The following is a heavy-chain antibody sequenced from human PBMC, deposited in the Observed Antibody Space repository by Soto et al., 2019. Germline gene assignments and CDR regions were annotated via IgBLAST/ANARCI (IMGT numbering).Heavy chain of an antibody. CDR3: VRDTMRASAAASLDY. J-gene: IGHJ4*02. D-gene: IGHD2-2*01. Sequence: GGSLRLSCAASGFTFSTYEFNWVRQAPGRGLEWISYISISGNIIKYAESVKGRFTISRDNAENSLHLHMSNLRVDDTALYFCVRDTMRASAAASLDYWGQGTQVTVSS. CDR1: GFTFSTYE. V-gene: IGHV3-48*03. CDR2: ISISGNII.